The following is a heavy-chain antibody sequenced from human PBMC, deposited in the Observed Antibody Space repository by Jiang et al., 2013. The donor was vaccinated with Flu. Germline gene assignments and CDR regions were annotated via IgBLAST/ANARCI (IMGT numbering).Heavy chain of an antibody. CDR2: MTPNSGNT. V-gene: IGHV1-8*01. CDR1: TYD. Sequence: TYDINWVRQATGRGLEWMGWMTPNSGNTGYAQKFQGRVTMTRNTSISTAYMELSSLRSEDTAVYYCATGSYYDFWSGYYTLDYWGQRTLVTVSS. D-gene: IGHD3-3*01. CDR3: ATGSYYDFWSGYYTLDY. J-gene: IGHJ4*02.